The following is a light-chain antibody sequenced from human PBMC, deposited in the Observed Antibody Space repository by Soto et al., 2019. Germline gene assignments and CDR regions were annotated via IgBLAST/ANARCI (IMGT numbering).Light chain of an antibody. CDR1: QSVSSS. J-gene: IGKJ1*01. Sequence: EIMMTQSPATLSVSPGERATLSCRASQSVSSSLAWYQQKPGQAPRLLIYAASTRATGIPARFSGSGSGTEFTLTINSLQSEDFAVYYCQQYNNWWTFGQGTKVDI. V-gene: IGKV3-15*01. CDR2: AAS. CDR3: QQYNNWWT.